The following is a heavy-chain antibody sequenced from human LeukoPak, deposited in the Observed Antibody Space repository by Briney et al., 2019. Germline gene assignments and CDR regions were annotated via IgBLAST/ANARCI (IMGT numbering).Heavy chain of an antibody. Sequence: SETLSLTCAVYGGSFSGYYWSWIRQPPGKGLEWIGEINHSGSTNYNPSLKSRVTISVDTSKNQFSLKLGSVTAADTAVYYCARGRGSQLGYYYYYYMDVWGKGTTVTVSS. CDR3: ARGRGSQLGYYYYYYMDV. J-gene: IGHJ6*03. V-gene: IGHV4-34*01. D-gene: IGHD7-27*01. CDR1: GGSFSGYY. CDR2: INHSGST.